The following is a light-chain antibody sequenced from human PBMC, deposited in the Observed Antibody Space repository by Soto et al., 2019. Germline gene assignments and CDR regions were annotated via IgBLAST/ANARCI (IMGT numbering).Light chain of an antibody. CDR2: EVN. CDR1: NNDIGGYTY. CDR3: SSYSRSINYV. Sequence: QSVLTQPPSASGSPGQSVTISCTGTNNDIGGYTYVSWYQQLPGKAPKLMIYEVNKRPSGIPDRFSGSKSGNTASLTVSGLQPEDEAESFCSSYSRSINYVFGTGTKLTVL. V-gene: IGLV2-8*01. J-gene: IGLJ1*01.